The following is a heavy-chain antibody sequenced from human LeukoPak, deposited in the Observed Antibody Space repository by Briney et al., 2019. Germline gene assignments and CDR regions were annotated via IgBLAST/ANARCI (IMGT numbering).Heavy chain of an antibody. CDR1: GYTLTELS. J-gene: IGHJ3*02. Sequence: ASVTVSCKVSGYTLTELSMHWVRQAPGKGLEWMGGFDPEDGETIYAQKFQGRVTMTEDTSTDTAYMELSSLRSEDTAVYYCAAQSEMATIKGTAFDIWGQGTMVTVSS. V-gene: IGHV1-24*01. CDR3: AAQSEMATIKGTAFDI. D-gene: IGHD5-24*01. CDR2: FDPEDGET.